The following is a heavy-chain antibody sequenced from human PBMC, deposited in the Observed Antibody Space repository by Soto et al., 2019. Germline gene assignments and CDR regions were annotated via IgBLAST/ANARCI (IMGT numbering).Heavy chain of an antibody. CDR1: GYSFAGYW. D-gene: IGHD3-22*01. J-gene: IGHJ4*02. Sequence: HGESLKISCKGSGYSFAGYWITWVRQKPGKGLEWMGRIDPSDSQTYYSPSFRGHVTISVTKSITTVFLQWSSLRASDTAMYYCARQIYDSDNGPNFQYYFDSWGQGTPVTVSS. V-gene: IGHV5-10-1*01. CDR2: IDPSDSQT. CDR3: ARQIYDSDNGPNFQYYFDS.